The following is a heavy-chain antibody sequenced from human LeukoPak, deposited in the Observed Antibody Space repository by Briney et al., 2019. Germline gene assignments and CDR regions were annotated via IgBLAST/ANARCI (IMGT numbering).Heavy chain of an antibody. CDR2: IIPIFGTA. D-gene: IGHD4-17*01. CDR1: GGTFSSYA. Sequence: ASVKVSCKASGGTFSSYAISWVRQAPGQGLEWMGGIIPIFGTANYAQKLQGRVTMTTDTSTSTAYMELRSLRSDDTAVYYCARTTVTTVDWFDPWGQGTLVTVSS. V-gene: IGHV1-69*05. J-gene: IGHJ5*02. CDR3: ARTTVTTVDWFDP.